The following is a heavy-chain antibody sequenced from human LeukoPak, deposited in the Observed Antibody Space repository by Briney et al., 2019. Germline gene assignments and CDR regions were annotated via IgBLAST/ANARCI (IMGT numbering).Heavy chain of an antibody. CDR3: ARGFHRYSYDSGPYAVY. V-gene: IGHV3-48*01. CDR2: ISSSSRTI. Sequence: GGSLRLSCAASGFTFSNAWMSWVRQAPGKGLEWVSYISSSSRTIYYADSVKGRFTISRDNAKNSLYLQMNSLRAEDTAVFYCARGFHRYSYDSGPYAVYWGQGTLVTVSS. D-gene: IGHD3-22*01. J-gene: IGHJ4*02. CDR1: GFTFSNAW.